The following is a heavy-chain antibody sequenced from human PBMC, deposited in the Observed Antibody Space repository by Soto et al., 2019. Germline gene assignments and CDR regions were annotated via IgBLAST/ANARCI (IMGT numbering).Heavy chain of an antibody. D-gene: IGHD1-7*01. CDR3: VRRVSGNYDY. CDR2: ISSNGGTT. Sequence: EVQLAESGGNMVQPGGSLRLSCVASGFTFNNYDMHWVRQAPGKGLEYVSSISSNGGTTYYGNSVKGRFTISRDNSKNTLYLQMGSLRPEDMAVYYCVRRVSGNYDYWGQGNLVTASS. CDR1: GFTFNNYD. J-gene: IGHJ4*02. V-gene: IGHV3-64*01.